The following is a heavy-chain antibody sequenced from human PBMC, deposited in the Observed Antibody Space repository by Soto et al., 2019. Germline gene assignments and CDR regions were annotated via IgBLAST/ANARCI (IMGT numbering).Heavy chain of an antibody. CDR1: GFTFSSYS. D-gene: IGHD6-13*01. CDR2: ISSSSSYI. CDR3: ASVFPQQLIDY. V-gene: IGHV3-21*01. J-gene: IGHJ4*02. Sequence: EVQLVESGGGLVKPGGSLRLSCAASGFTFSSYSMNWVRQAPGPGLEWVSSISSSSSYIYYADSVKGRFTISRDNAKNSRYLQMNSLRAEDTAVEYCASVFPQQLIDYWGQGTLVTVSS.